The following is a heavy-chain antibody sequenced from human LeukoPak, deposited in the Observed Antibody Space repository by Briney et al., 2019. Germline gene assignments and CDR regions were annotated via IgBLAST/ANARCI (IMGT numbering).Heavy chain of an antibody. J-gene: IGHJ4*02. CDR2: ISGSGGST. CDR1: GFTFSSYA. D-gene: IGHD5-12*01. CDR3: AKGGYSGYDYPRPFDC. Sequence: GGSLRLSCAASGFTFSSYAMSWVRQAPGKGLEWVSAISGSGGSTYYADSVKGRFTISRDNSKNTLYLQMNSLRAEDTAVYYCAKGGYSGYDYPRPFDCWGQGTLVTVSS. V-gene: IGHV3-23*01.